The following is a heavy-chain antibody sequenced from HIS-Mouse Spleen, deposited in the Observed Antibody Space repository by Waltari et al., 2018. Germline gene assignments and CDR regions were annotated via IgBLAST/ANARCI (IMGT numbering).Heavy chain of an antibody. V-gene: IGHV4-34*01. CDR3: ARARAYYYDSSGYPLIYYFDY. CDR2: INHSGST. D-gene: IGHD3-22*01. CDR1: GGSFSGYY. J-gene: IGHJ4*02. Sequence: QVQLQQWGAGLLKPSETLSLTCAVYGGSFSGYYWSWIRQPPGTGLEWIGEINHSGSTNYNPSLKSRVTISVDTSKNQFSLKLSSVTAADTAVYYCARARAYYYDSSGYPLIYYFDYWGQGTLVTVSS.